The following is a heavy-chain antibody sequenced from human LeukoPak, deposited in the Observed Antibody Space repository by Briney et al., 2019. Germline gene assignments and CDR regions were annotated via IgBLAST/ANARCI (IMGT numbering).Heavy chain of an antibody. J-gene: IGHJ4*02. CDR3: ASPPLDRTGWGYYFDY. Sequence: ASVKVSCKASGYTFTSYDINWVRQATGQGLEWMGWMNPNSGNTGYAQKFQGRVTITADKSTSTAYMELSSLRSEDTAVYYRASPPLDRTGWGYYFDYWGQGTLVTVSS. CDR1: GYTFTSYD. V-gene: IGHV1-8*01. D-gene: IGHD7-27*01. CDR2: MNPNSGNT.